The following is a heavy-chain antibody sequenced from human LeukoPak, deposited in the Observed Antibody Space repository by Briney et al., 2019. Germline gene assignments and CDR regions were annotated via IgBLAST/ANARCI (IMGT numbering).Heavy chain of an antibody. Sequence: GGSLRLSCAASEFNFGDYVMNWVRQAPGKGLEWVSGINWNGGNTGYADSVKGRFTISRDNAKKSLYLQMNSLRAEDTALYYCARGGPSRAVAACGQGTLVTVSS. J-gene: IGHJ5*02. D-gene: IGHD6-19*01. CDR1: EFNFGDYV. V-gene: IGHV3-20*04. CDR2: INWNGGNT. CDR3: ARGGPSRAVAA.